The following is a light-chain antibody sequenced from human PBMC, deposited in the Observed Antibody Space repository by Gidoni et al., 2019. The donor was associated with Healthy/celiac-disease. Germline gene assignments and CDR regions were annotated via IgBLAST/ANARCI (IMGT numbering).Light chain of an antibody. J-gene: IGKJ2*01. CDR2: GAS. Sequence: EIVMTQSPDHLSVSPGERATLSRRASQSVSSTLAWYQQKPGQAPRLLIYGASTRATGIPARFSGSGSGTEFTLTISSLQSEDFAVYYCQQYNNWPPYTFGQGTKLEIK. V-gene: IGKV3-15*01. CDR3: QQYNNWPPYT. CDR1: QSVSST.